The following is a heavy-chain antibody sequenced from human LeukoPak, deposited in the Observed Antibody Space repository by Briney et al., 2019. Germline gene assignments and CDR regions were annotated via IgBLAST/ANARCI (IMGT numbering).Heavy chain of an antibody. V-gene: IGHV3-30-3*01. CDR1: GFTFSSYA. D-gene: IGHD6-19*01. J-gene: IGHJ5*02. Sequence: GGSLRLSCAASGFTFSSYAMHWVRQAPGKGLEGVAVISYDGSNKYYADSVKGRFTISRDNSKNTLYLQMNSLRAEDTAVYYCAREPYSSGWSGFDPWAREPWSPSPQ. CDR3: AREPYSSGWSGFDP. CDR2: ISYDGSNK.